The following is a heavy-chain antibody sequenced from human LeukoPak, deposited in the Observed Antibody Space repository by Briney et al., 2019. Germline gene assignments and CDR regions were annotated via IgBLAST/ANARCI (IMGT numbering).Heavy chain of an antibody. CDR2: IYHSGT. J-gene: IGHJ4*02. CDR1: GYSISSGSY. Sequence: SETLSLTCAVSGYSISSGSYWGWIQQPPGKGLEWIGSIYHSGTYYNPSLESRVTISGDTPKNQFSLQLSSVTAADTAVYYCARGDNYYDSSGYLDWGQGTLVTVSS. V-gene: IGHV4-38-2*01. D-gene: IGHD3-22*01. CDR3: ARGDNYYDSSGYLD.